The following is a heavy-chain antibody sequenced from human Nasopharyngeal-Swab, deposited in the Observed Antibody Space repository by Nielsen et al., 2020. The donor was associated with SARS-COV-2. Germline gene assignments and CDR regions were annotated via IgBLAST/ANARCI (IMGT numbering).Heavy chain of an antibody. V-gene: IGHV3-48*04. Sequence: GESLKISCAASEFTYWMNWVRQAPGKGLEWVSYISSSGSTIYYADSVKGRFTISRDNAKNSLYLQMNSLRAEDTAVYYCARDQYYYDSSGPAFDIWGQGTMVTVSS. CDR2: ISSSGSTI. D-gene: IGHD3-22*01. CDR1: EFTYW. CDR3: ARDQYYYDSSGPAFDI. J-gene: IGHJ3*02.